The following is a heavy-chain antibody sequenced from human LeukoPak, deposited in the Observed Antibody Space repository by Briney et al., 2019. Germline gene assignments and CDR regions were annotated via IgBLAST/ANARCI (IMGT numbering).Heavy chain of an antibody. Sequence: ASVKVSCKASSYTFISYGVSWVRQAPGQGLEWMGWISTHSGNTYYAQKFQGRVTMTTDTSTSTAYMELRSLTSDDTAVYYCARVRITQRWFDPWGQGTLVTVSS. V-gene: IGHV1-18*01. D-gene: IGHD3-10*01. CDR2: ISTHSGNT. J-gene: IGHJ5*02. CDR1: SYTFISYG. CDR3: ARVRITQRWFDP.